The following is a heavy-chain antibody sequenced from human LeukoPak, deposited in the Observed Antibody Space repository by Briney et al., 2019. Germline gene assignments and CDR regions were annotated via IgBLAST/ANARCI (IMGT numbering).Heavy chain of an antibody. CDR3: VRGVGVSRFNYFDP. J-gene: IGHJ5*02. CDR2: IWYDASNK. CDR1: GFTFSSFG. D-gene: IGHD1-26*01. Sequence: GGSLRLSCAASGFTFSSFGMHWVRQAPGKGLEWVAVIWYDASNKYYADSVKGRFTISRDNSKNTLYLQMNSLRDDDTAVYYCVRGVGVSRFNYFDPWGQGTLATVSS. V-gene: IGHV3-33*01.